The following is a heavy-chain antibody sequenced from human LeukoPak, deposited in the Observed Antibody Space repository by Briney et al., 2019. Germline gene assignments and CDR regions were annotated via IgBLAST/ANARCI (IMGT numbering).Heavy chain of an antibody. CDR3: ARRIVGAYYFDY. V-gene: IGHV5-51*01. CDR1: GYSFTSYW. J-gene: IGHJ4*02. CDR2: IDPGDSDT. D-gene: IGHD1-26*01. Sequence: GESLKISCKGSGYSFTSYWIGWVRQMPGKGLEWMGIIDPGDSDTRYSPSFQSQVTISADRSITTAYLQWNSLKASDTAMYYCARRIVGAYYFDYWGQGTLVTVSS.